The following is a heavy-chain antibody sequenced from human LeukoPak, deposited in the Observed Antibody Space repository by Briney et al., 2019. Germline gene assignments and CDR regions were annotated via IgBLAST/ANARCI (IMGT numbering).Heavy chain of an antibody. J-gene: IGHJ4*02. CDR1: GGSISSYY. CDR3: ASLYDSSGLDDY. V-gene: IGHV4-4*07. CDR2: IYTSGST. D-gene: IGHD3-22*01. Sequence: PSETLSLTCTVSGGSISSYYWSWIRQPAGKGLEWIGRIYTSGSTNYNPSLKSRVTISVDTSKNQFSLKLSSVTAADTAVYYCASLYDSSGLDDYWGQGTLVTVSS.